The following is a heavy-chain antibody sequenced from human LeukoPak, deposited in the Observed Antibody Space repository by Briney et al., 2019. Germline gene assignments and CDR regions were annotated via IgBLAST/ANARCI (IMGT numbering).Heavy chain of an antibody. CDR3: ARGVSSYYYDSSGYYSSKPFDY. CDR1: GGSFSGYY. CDR2: INHSGST. J-gene: IGHJ4*02. D-gene: IGHD3-22*01. V-gene: IGHV4-34*01. Sequence: SETLSLTCAVYGGSFSGYYWSWIRQPPGKRLEWIGEINHSGSTNYNPSLKSRVTISVDTSKNQFSLKLSSVTAADTAVYYCARGVSSYYYDSSGYYSSKPFDYWGQGTLVTVSS.